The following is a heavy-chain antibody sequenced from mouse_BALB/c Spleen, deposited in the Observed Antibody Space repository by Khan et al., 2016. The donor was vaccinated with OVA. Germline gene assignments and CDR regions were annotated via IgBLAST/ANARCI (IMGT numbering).Heavy chain of an antibody. V-gene: IGHV5-6*01. CDR2: ISTGGHYT. D-gene: IGHD1-1*01. Sequence: EVELVESVGDLVEPGGSLKLSCAASGFTFSTYGMSWVRQTPYKRLEWVATISTGGHYTYYPDSVRGRFTIFRDIAKNTLYLQMTSLKSEDTAMFYCARLAYYYDSEGFAYWGQETLVTVSA. J-gene: IGHJ3*01. CDR3: ARLAYYYDSEGFAY. CDR1: GFTFSTYG.